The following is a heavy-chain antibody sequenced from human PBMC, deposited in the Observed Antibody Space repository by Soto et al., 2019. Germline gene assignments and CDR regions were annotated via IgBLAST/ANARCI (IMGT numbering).Heavy chain of an antibody. D-gene: IGHD3-16*01. CDR3: AKDLRDWGFFDS. CDR2: LSGSGGST. Sequence: VQLLESGGGLVQPGGSLRLSCAASGFSFHTYAMGWVRQAPGKGLEWVSSLSGSGGSTNYADSVKGRFTISRDNTKDTLYLQLNNLSAEDTAMYYCAKDLRDWGFFDSWGLGTLVTVSS. CDR1: GFSFHTYA. V-gene: IGHV3-23*01. J-gene: IGHJ4*02.